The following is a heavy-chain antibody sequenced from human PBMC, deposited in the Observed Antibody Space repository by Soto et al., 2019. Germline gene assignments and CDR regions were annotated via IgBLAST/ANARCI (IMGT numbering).Heavy chain of an antibody. CDR3: ARTRSAWSDFHYYSLDV. D-gene: IGHD1-26*01. V-gene: IGHV5-10-1*01. CDR2: IDPSDSCT. Sequence: PGESLKISCKGSGYSFTSYWISWVRQMAGKGLEWMGRIDPSDSCTNYSASFQGHVTISADKSISTAYLQWGSLKASDTAMYYCARTRSAWSDFHYYSLDVWGQGTTVTVSS. J-gene: IGHJ6*02. CDR1: GYSFTSYW.